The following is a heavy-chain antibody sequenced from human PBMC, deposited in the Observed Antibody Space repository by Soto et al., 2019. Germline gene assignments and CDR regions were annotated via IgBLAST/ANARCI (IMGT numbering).Heavy chain of an antibody. CDR1: GFSLSTSGVG. J-gene: IGHJ6*02. D-gene: IGHD4-17*01. CDR2: IYWDDDK. V-gene: IGHV2-5*05. Sequence: QITLKESGPTLVKPTQTLTLTCTFSGFSLSTSGVGVGWIRQPPGKALEWLALIYWDDDKRYGPSLKSRLTIXXDXSXXPVVLTMTNLDPVDTATYYCARAIDYGDYHYGMDVWGQGTTVTVSS. CDR3: ARAIDYGDYHYGMDV.